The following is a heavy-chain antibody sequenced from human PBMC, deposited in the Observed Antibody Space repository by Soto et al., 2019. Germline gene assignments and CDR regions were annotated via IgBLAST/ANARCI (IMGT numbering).Heavy chain of an antibody. V-gene: IGHV3-7*05. J-gene: IGHJ3*02. CDR3: ARGSSNAFDM. CDR2: IKPDGSDK. Sequence: EVQLVESGGGLAQPGESLRLSCAASGFSFYNYWMNWVRQAPGKGPEWVANIKPDGSDKNYVDSVKGRFTISRDNAKNSPFLQMNSLRAEDTAVYYCARGSSNAFDMWGQGTMVTVSS. CDR1: GFSFYNYW.